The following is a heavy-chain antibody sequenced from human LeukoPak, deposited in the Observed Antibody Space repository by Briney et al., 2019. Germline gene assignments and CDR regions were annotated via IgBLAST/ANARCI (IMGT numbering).Heavy chain of an antibody. J-gene: IGHJ4*02. CDR2: ISYDGSNK. CDR3: ARERQPEYYFDY. V-gene: IGHV3-30*03. D-gene: IGHD6-13*01. Sequence: PGRSLRLSCAASGFTFSSYGMHWVRQAPGKGLEWVAVISYDGSNKYYADSVKGRFTISRDNSKNTLYLQMNSLRAEDTAVYYCARERQPEYYFDYWGQGTLVTVSS. CDR1: GFTFSSYG.